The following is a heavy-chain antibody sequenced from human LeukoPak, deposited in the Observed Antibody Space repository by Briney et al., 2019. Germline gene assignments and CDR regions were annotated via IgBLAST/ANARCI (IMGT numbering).Heavy chain of an antibody. CDR2: IDSDGSST. CDR3: TRGYVGIDY. Sequence: GGSLRLSCAASGLTFSSYWMHWVRRAPGKGLVWVSRIDSDGSSTIYADSVKGRFTISRDNAKNTLYLQMNSLRAEGTAVYYCTRGYVGIDYWGQGTLVTVSS. J-gene: IGHJ4*02. CDR1: GLTFSSYW. V-gene: IGHV3-74*01. D-gene: IGHD5-12*01.